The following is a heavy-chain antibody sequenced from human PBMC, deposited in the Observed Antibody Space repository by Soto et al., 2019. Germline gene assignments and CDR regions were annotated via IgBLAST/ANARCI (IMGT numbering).Heavy chain of an antibody. CDR3: ARGRHEHGYFDWLYVFDP. CDR2: IYYSGST. V-gene: IGHV4-39*01. J-gene: IGHJ5*02. CDR1: GGSISSSSYY. D-gene: IGHD3-9*01. Sequence: SETLSLTCTVSGGSISSSSYYWGWIRQPPGKGLEWIGSIYYSGSTYYNPSLKSRVTISVDTSKNQFSLKLSSVTAADTAVYYCARGRHEHGYFDWLYVFDPWGQGTLVTVSS.